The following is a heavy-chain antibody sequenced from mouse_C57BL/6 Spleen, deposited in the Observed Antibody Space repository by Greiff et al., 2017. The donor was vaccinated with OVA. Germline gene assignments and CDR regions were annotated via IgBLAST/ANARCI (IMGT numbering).Heavy chain of an antibody. CDR3: ARERGYGSGGGCAY. CDR2: INPYNGGT. D-gene: IGHD2-2*01. CDR1: GYTFTDYY. Sequence: EVQLQQSGPVLVKPGASVKMSCKASGYTFTDYYMNWVKQSHGKSLEWIGVINPYNGGTSYNQKFKGKATLTVDKSSSTAYMELNSLTSEDSAVYYCARERGYGSGGGCAYWGQGTLVTVSA. J-gene: IGHJ3*01. V-gene: IGHV1-19*01.